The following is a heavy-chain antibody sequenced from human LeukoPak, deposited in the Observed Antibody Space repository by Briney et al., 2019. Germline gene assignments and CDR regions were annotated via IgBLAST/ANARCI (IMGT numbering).Heavy chain of an antibody. CDR3: ARGGGDVFYYDSSGYYYGMDV. D-gene: IGHD3-22*01. J-gene: IGHJ6*02. Sequence: SQTLSLTCTVSGGSISSGGYYWSWIRQHPGKGLEWIGYIYYSGSTYYNPSLKSRVTISVDTSKNQFSLKLSSVTAADTAVYYCARGGGDVFYYDSSGYYYGMDVWGQGTTVTVSS. CDR1: GGSISSGGYY. V-gene: IGHV4-31*03. CDR2: IYYSGST.